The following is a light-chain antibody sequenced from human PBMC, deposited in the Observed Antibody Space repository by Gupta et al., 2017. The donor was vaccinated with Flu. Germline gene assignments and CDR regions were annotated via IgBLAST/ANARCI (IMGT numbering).Light chain of an antibody. CDR1: QRISKY. CDR2: TAT. CDR3: QQSDSDMWT. J-gene: IGKJ1*01. Sequence: DIQMTQSPSSLSASVGDRVTITCRASQRISKYLNWYQKKAGKAPKVLIYTATTLQSGVPSRFSGSGSGTDFTLTISRRQPEDSASYYCQQSDSDMWTFGQGTKVEIK. V-gene: IGKV1-39*01.